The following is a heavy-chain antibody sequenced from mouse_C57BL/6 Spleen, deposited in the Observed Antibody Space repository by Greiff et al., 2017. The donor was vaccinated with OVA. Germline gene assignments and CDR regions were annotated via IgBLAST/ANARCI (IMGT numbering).Heavy chain of an antibody. CDR2: ISSGSSTI. Sequence: EVKVVESGGGLVKPGGSLKLSCAASGFTFSDYGMHWVRQAPEKGLEWVAYISSGSSTIYYADTVKGRFTISRDNAKNTLFLQMTSLRSEDTAMYYCARYYYGSEGYYFDYWGQGTTLTVSS. D-gene: IGHD1-1*01. V-gene: IGHV5-17*01. CDR3: ARYYYGSEGYYFDY. CDR1: GFTFSDYG. J-gene: IGHJ2*01.